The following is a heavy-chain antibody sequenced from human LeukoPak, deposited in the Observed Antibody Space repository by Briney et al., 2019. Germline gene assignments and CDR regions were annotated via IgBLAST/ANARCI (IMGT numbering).Heavy chain of an antibody. Sequence: PSETLSLTCTVSGGSISSYYWSWIRQPAGKGLEWIGRIYTSGSTNYNPSLKSRVTMSVDTSKNQFSLKLSSVTAADTAVYYCAREQGVGATRLNSHYYYYYMDVWGKGTTVTVSS. CDR3: AREQGVGATRLNSHYYYYYMDV. CDR1: GGSISSYY. D-gene: IGHD1-26*01. J-gene: IGHJ6*03. CDR2: IYTSGST. V-gene: IGHV4-4*07.